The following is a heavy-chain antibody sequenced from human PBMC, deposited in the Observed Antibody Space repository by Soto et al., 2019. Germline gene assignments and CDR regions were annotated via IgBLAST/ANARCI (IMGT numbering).Heavy chain of an antibody. Sequence: GASVKVSCKASGGTFSSYAISWVRQAPGQGLEWMGGIIPIFGTANYAQKFQGRVTITADESTSTAYMELSSLRSEDTAVYYCVYYYDSSGYFFDYWGQGTLVTVSS. CDR3: VYYYDSSGYFFDY. V-gene: IGHV1-69*13. CDR1: GGTFSSYA. D-gene: IGHD3-22*01. CDR2: IIPIFGTA. J-gene: IGHJ4*02.